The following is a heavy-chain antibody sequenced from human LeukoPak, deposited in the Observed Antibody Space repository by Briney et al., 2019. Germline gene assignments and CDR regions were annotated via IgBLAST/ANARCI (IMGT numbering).Heavy chain of an antibody. V-gene: IGHV3-74*01. CDR3: TSRNGSGDY. D-gene: IGHD3-10*01. Sequence: GGSLRLSCAASGFTFSTYWIHWVRQAPGKGLVWVSRINSDRSSATYADSVKGRFTISRDNAKNTVYLQMNSLRVEDTAVYFCTSRNGSGDYWGQGTPVTVSS. J-gene: IGHJ4*02. CDR2: INSDRSSA. CDR1: GFTFSTYW.